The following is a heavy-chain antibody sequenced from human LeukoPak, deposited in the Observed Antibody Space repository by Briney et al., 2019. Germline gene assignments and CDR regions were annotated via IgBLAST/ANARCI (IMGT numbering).Heavy chain of an antibody. CDR3: AKDHTIRSFYS. Sequence: ASVKVSCKASGITFFGYLMHWVPQAPGQGLEWMGWINPNSGGTNYAQKFQGRVTMTRDRSISTAYMELSRLRSDDTAVYYCAKDHTIRSFYSCGQGTLVTVSS. J-gene: IGHJ5*01. CDR2: INPNSGGT. D-gene: IGHD1-14*01. CDR1: GITFFGYL. V-gene: IGHV1-2*02.